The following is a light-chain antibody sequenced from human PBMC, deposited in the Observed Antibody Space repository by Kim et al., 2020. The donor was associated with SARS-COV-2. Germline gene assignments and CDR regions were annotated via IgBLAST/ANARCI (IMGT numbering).Light chain of an antibody. J-gene: IGKJ5*01. CDR1: QSLTGNY. CDR3: QQYSSAPDT. CDR2: GAS. V-gene: IGKV3-20*01. Sequence: EIVLTQSPGPLSLSPGERATLSCRASQSLTGNYLAWFQQKAGQTPRILIYGASSRATGTPDRFTGSGSGTDFTLSISRLEPEDFAVYYCQQYSSAPDTFGQGTRLDIK.